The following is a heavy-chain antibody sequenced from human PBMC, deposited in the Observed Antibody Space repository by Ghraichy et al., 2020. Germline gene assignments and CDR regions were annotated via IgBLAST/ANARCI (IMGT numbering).Heavy chain of an antibody. CDR2: LSGSGSNT. CDR3: TKPRHDFYMDV. V-gene: IGHV3-23*01. J-gene: IGHJ6*03. Sequence: GESLNISCAASGFAFSNYAMSWVRQAPGKGLEWISGLSGSGSNTFYADSVKGRFTISRDNSKNTLSLQMNSLRVEDTAVYYCTKPRHDFYMDVWDTGTTVTVSS. CDR1: GFAFSNYA.